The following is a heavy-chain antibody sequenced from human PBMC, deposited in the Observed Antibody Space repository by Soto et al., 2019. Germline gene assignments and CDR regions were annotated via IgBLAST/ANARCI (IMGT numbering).Heavy chain of an antibody. V-gene: IGHV3-53*01. J-gene: IGHJ3*01. CDR2: LYDVYGS. Sequence: DVQLVESGGGLMQPGEPLRLSCAASGLTVSGKKYVAWVRQAPGKGLEWVSALYDVYGSFYSDSVKGRFTTSSDSSKTTVYLQMNDLRPADTAVYYCATWHEREHAYDVWGQGTTVTVSS. D-gene: IGHD1-1*01. CDR3: ATWHEREHAYDV. CDR1: GLTVSGKKY.